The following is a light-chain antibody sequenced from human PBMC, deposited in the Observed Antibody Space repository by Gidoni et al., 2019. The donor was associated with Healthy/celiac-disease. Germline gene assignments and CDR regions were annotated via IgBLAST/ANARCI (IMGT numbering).Light chain of an antibody. CDR3: QQSYSTPYFT. J-gene: IGKJ3*01. Sequence: DIQMTQSPSSLSASVGDRVTITCRASQSISSYLNWYQQKPGKAPKLLIYAAPSLQSGVPSRLSGSGSGTDFTLTISSLQPEDFATYSCQQSYSTPYFTFXPXTKVDIK. CDR1: QSISSY. V-gene: IGKV1-39*01. CDR2: AAP.